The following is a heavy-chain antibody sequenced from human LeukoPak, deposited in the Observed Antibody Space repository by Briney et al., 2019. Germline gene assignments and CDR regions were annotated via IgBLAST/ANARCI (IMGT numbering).Heavy chain of an antibody. CDR2: IYHSGST. Sequence: SETLSLTCTVSGYSISSGYYWGWIRQPPGKGLGWIGSIYHSGSTYYNPSLKSRVTISVDTSKNQFCLKLSSVTAADTAVYYCGRDTDYYDSSGLRRGVGYNWLDPWGQGTLVTVSS. CDR1: GYSISSGYY. J-gene: IGHJ5*02. V-gene: IGHV4-38-2*02. D-gene: IGHD3-22*01. CDR3: GRDTDYYDSSGLRRGVGYNWLDP.